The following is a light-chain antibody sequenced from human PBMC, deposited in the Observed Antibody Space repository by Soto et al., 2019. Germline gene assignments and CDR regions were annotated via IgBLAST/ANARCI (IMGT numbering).Light chain of an antibody. CDR3: QQRSKCHPLT. CDR2: DAS. Sequence: VLSPSLATMSMITGRATPLSSRSSQSVSSYLAWYHQKPGEAPRLLIYDASNKATGSPARFSGSGSGTDFTLTISSLEPEDVAVYYCQQRSKCHPLTFGEGTKVDIK. CDR1: QSVSSY. V-gene: IGKV3-11*01. J-gene: IGKJ1*01.